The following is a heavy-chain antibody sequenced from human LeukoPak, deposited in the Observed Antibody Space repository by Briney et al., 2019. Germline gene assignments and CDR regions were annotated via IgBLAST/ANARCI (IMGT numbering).Heavy chain of an antibody. V-gene: IGHV4-34*01. CDR3: ARGRVLWFGSTYYFDY. Sequence: SETLSLTCAVYGGSFSGYYWSWIRQPPGKGLEWIGEINHSGSTNYNPSLKSRVTISVDTSKNQFSLKLSSVTAADTAVYYCARGRVLWFGSTYYFDYWGQGTLVTVSS. CDR1: GGSFSGYY. J-gene: IGHJ4*02. CDR2: INHSGST. D-gene: IGHD3-10*01.